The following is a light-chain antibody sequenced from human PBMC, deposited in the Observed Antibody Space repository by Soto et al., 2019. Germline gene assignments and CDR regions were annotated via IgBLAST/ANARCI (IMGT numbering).Light chain of an antibody. CDR2: EVT. V-gene: IGLV2-8*01. J-gene: IGLJ1*01. CDR3: SSYTGGNPSYV. CDR1: KNDIGVYDF. Sequence: QSVLTQPPSASGSPGQSVTISCTGTKNDIGVYDFVSWYQHHPGKAPKLMIYEVTIRPSGVSDRFSGSKSGNTASLTVSGLQAEDEADYYCSSYTGGNPSYVFGTGTKVTVL.